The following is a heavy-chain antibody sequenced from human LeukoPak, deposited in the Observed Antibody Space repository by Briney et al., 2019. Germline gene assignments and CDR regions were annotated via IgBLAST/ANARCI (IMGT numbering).Heavy chain of an antibody. J-gene: IGHJ4*02. D-gene: IGHD5-18*01. CDR3: ARVRNRHTEGANDY. CDR2: ISSSSSYI. CDR1: GFTFSSYS. Sequence: PGGSLRLSCAASGFTFSSYSMNWVRQAPGKGLEWVSSISSSSSYIYYADSVKGRFTISRDNAKNSLYLQMNSLRAEDTAVYYCARVRNRHTEGANDYWGQGTLVTVSS. V-gene: IGHV3-21*01.